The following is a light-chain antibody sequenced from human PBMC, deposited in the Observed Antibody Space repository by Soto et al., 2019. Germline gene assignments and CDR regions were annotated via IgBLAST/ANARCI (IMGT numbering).Light chain of an antibody. CDR1: QSVSSSY. CDR2: GAS. Sequence: ELVLTQSPGTLSLSPWERATLSCRASQSVSSSYLAWYQQKPGQAPRLLIYGASSRATGIPDRFSGSGSGTDFTLTICRLVPEDIEVYYCQNYGLSPQAFVQGTK. V-gene: IGKV3-20*01. CDR3: QNYGLSPQA. J-gene: IGKJ1*01.